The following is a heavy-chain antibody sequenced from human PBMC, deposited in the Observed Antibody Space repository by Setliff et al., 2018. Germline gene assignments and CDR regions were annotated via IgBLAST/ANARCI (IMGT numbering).Heavy chain of an antibody. V-gene: IGHV1-18*01. CDR2: INA. Sequence: GASVKVSCKTSGYTFISYGINWVRQAPGQGLEWMGWINAYAQKFQGRVTMTIDTLTSTAYMELRSLRSDDTAVYYCARGPLDFVVTPAAAKFDYWGQGTLVTVSS. D-gene: IGHD2-2*01. CDR3: ARGPLDFVVTPAAAKFDY. J-gene: IGHJ4*02. CDR1: GYTFISYG.